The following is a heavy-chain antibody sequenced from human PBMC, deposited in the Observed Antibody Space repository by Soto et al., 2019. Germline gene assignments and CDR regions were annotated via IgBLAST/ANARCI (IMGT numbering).Heavy chain of an antibody. CDR1: GGSISGYY. CDR2: MYNTGST. V-gene: IGHV4-59*12. Sequence: SETLSLTCTVSGGSISGYYWSWIRQPPGKGLEWIGYMYNTGSTVYNPSFKSRVTISVDTSKNQFSLKLSSVTAADTAVYYCARVSGSDYYGVEVWGPGTTSTDPS. J-gene: IGHJ6*02. CDR3: ARVSGSDYYGVEV.